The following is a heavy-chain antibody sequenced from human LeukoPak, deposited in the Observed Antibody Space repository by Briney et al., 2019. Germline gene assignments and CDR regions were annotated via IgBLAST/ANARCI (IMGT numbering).Heavy chain of an antibody. Sequence: PSETLSLTCTVSGGSISSSSYYWGWIPPPPGQELNWSRNINYSRSTYYNPSPQGRVTISVDTTKNQFSLKLSSVTAADSAVYYCARGNYYDSSGYYFNHWFEPWGQGTVVTV. V-gene: IGHV4-39*01. J-gene: IGHJ5*02. CDR3: ARGNYYDSSGYYFNHWFEP. CDR1: GGSISSSSYY. CDR2: INYSRST. D-gene: IGHD3-22*01.